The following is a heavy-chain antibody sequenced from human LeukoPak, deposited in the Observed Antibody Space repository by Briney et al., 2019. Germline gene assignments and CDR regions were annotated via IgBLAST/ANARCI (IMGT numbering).Heavy chain of an antibody. V-gene: IGHV3-23*01. J-gene: IGHJ4*02. Sequence: GGSLRLSCAASGFTFSSYAMSWVRQAPGKGLEWVSSISGSGGSTYYADSVKGRFTISRDNSKNTLCLQMNSLRAEDTAVYYCARVGTSWAFDYWGQGILVTVSS. D-gene: IGHD2-2*01. CDR3: ARVGTSWAFDY. CDR2: ISGSGGST. CDR1: GFTFSSYA.